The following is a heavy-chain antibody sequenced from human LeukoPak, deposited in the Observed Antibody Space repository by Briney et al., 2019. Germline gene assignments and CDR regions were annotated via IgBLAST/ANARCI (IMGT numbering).Heavy chain of an antibody. CDR2: IYYSGST. D-gene: IGHD6-19*01. V-gene: IGHV4-59*08. CDR1: GGSISSYY. CDR3: ATGGWYYFDY. Sequence: SETLSLTCTVSGGSISSYYWSWIRQPPGKGLEWRGYIYYSGSTNYNPSLTSRVSISVDTSKNQFSLKLSSVTAADTAVYYCATGGWYYFDYWGQGTLVTVSS. J-gene: IGHJ4*02.